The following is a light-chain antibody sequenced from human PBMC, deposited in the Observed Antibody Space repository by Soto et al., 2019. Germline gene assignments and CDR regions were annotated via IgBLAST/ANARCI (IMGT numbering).Light chain of an antibody. CDR3: AAWDDSLSGVV. J-gene: IGLJ3*02. V-gene: IGLV1-47*01. Sequence: QAVVTQPPSASGTPGQRVTISCSGSISNLGSNFIYWYQQLPGAAPKLLFSRNNERPSGVPDRFSASKSGTSASLAISGLRSEDEADYHCAAWDDSLSGVVFGGGTKLTVL. CDR1: ISNLGSNF. CDR2: RNN.